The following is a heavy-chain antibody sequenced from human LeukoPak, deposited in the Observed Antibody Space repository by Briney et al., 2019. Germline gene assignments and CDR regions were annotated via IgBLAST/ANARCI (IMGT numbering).Heavy chain of an antibody. J-gene: IGHJ6*02. V-gene: IGHV1-58*02. D-gene: IGHD6-13*01. CDR3: AAPSVGSSSWYGGLYYYGMDV. Sequence: ASVKVSCKASGFTFTSSAMQWVRQARGQRLEWIGSIVVGSGNTNYAQKFQERVTITRDMSTSTAYMELSSLRSEDTAVYYCAAPSVGSSSWYGGLYYYGMDVWGQGTTVTVSS. CDR2: IVVGSGNT. CDR1: GFTFTSSA.